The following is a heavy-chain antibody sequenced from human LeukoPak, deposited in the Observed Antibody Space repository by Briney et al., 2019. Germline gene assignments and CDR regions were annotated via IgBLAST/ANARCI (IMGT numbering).Heavy chain of an antibody. CDR3: ARDYAYYDILTGFGEYYFDY. Sequence: GGSLRLSCAASGFTFSSYWMHWVRQAPGKGLVWVSRINSDGSSTIYADSVKRRFTISRDNAKNTLYLQMNSLRAEDTAVYYCARDYAYYDILTGFGEYYFDYWGQGTLVTVSS. CDR1: GFTFSSYW. J-gene: IGHJ4*02. D-gene: IGHD3-9*01. CDR2: INSDGSST. V-gene: IGHV3-74*01.